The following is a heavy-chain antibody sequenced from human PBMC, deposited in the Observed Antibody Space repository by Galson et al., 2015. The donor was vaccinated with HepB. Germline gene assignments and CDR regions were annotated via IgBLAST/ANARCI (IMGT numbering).Heavy chain of an antibody. CDR1: GDSVSSNSGA. Sequence: CAISGDSVSSNSGAWNWIRQSPSRGLEWLGRTYYRSKWYNDYAESVKSRITINPDTAKNQFFLQLNSVTPEDTAVYYCARGVRDGYNSGYYFDCWGQGTLATVSS. CDR2: TYYRSKWYN. CDR3: ARGVRDGYNSGYYFDC. J-gene: IGHJ4*02. D-gene: IGHD5-24*01. V-gene: IGHV6-1*01.